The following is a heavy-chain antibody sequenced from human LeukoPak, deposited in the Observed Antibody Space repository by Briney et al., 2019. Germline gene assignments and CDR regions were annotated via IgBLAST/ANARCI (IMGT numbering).Heavy chain of an antibody. J-gene: IGHJ4*02. V-gene: IGHV3-30*04. CDR1: GFAFSSYA. Sequence: GGSLRLSCAASGFAFSSYAMHWVRQAPGKGLEWVAVMSYDGRNKYFADSVKGRFTISRDNSKNTLYLQMNSLRAEDTAVYFCAKELTTERTPGVDSWGQGTLVTVSS. D-gene: IGHD4-17*01. CDR2: MSYDGRNK. CDR3: AKELTTERTPGVDS.